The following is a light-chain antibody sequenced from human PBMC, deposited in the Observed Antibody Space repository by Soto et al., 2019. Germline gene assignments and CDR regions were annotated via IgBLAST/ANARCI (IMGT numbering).Light chain of an antibody. CDR3: QQYGSSPIT. CDR2: GAS. CDR1: QGVSSS. V-gene: IGKV3-20*01. Sequence: EVVLTQSPGTLSLSPGDGATLSCRASQGVSSSLAWYQQKPGQAPRLLIYGASSRATGIPGRFSGSGSGTDFTLSISRLEPEDFAVYSCQQYGSSPITFGQGTRLEIK. J-gene: IGKJ5*01.